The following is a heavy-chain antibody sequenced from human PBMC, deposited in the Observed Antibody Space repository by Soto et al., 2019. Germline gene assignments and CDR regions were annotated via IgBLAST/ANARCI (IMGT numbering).Heavy chain of an antibody. CDR3: ARVMTYYYGSGSYYANYYYYGMDV. Sequence: SVKVSCKASGGTFSSYAISWVRQAPGQGLEWMGGIIPIFGTANYAPKFQGRVTITADKSTSTAYMELSSLRSEDTAVYYCARVMTYYYGSGSYYANYYYYGMDVWGQGTTVTVSS. J-gene: IGHJ6*02. D-gene: IGHD3-10*01. CDR2: IIPIFGTA. CDR1: GGTFSSYA. V-gene: IGHV1-69*06.